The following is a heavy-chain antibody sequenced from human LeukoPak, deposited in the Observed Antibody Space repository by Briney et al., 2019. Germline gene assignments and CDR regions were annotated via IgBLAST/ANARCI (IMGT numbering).Heavy chain of an antibody. CDR1: GCTFDNYS. CDR3: AKDGDPYYYHYGMDV. D-gene: IGHD3-10*01. V-gene: IGHV3-43*01. J-gene: IGHJ6*02. CDR2: ISWDGGST. Sequence: GGSLRLSCAASGCTFDNYSMHWVRQAPGKGLEWVSLISWDGGSTYYADSVKGRFTISRDNSKNSLYLQMNSLRTEDTALYYCAKDGDPYYYHYGMDVWGQGTTVTVSS.